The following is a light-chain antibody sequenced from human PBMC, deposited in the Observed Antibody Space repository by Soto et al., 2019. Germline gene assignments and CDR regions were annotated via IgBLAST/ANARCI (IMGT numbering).Light chain of an antibody. Sequence: LSASVVDRDTITCRASQSISTWLAWYQQKPGKAPKLLIFDASTLQSGVPSRFSGSGSGTEFTLTFGVLAPDDFRTYYCHSYYNFAPFGQGAK. V-gene: IGKV1-5*01. CDR2: DAS. CDR3: HSYYNFAP. J-gene: IGKJ1*01. CDR1: QSISTW.